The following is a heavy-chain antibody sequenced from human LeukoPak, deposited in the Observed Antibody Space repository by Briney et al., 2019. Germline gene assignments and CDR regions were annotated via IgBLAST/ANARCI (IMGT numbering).Heavy chain of an antibody. CDR3: ARVLPDYYDSSGYPNY. CDR1: GFSFNTYA. V-gene: IGHV3-48*02. Sequence: TGGSLRLSCAASGFSFNTYAMSWVRQAPGKGLEWVSYISSSSSTIYYADSVKGRFTISRDNAKNSLYLQMNSLRDEDTAVYYCARVLPDYYDSSGYPNYRGQGTLVTVSS. J-gene: IGHJ4*02. CDR2: ISSSSSTI. D-gene: IGHD3-22*01.